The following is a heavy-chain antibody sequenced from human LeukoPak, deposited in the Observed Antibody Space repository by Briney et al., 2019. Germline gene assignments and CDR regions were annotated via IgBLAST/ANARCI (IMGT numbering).Heavy chain of an antibody. CDR1: GFTFSSYG. Sequence: GGSLRLSCAASGFTFSSYGMHWVRQAPGKGLEWVAFIRYDGSNKYYADSVKGRFTISRDNSKNTLYLQMNSLRAEDTAVYYCAKDKRADSSGYYFDYWGQGTLVTVSS. D-gene: IGHD3-22*01. J-gene: IGHJ4*02. V-gene: IGHV3-30*02. CDR2: IRYDGSNK. CDR3: AKDKRADSSGYYFDY.